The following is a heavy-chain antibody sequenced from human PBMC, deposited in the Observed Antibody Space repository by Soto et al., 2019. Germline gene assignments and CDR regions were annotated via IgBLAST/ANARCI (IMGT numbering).Heavy chain of an antibody. Sequence: PGGSLRLSCAASGFTFSSYSMNWVRQAPGKGLEWVSSISSSSSYIYYADSVKGRFTISRDNAKNSLYLQMNSLRAEDTAVYYCAKLDEGGLQYAYYAMDVWGQGTTVTVSS. V-gene: IGHV3-21*01. CDR1: GFTFSSYS. J-gene: IGHJ6*02. D-gene: IGHD2-15*01. CDR3: AKLDEGGLQYAYYAMDV. CDR2: ISSSSSYI.